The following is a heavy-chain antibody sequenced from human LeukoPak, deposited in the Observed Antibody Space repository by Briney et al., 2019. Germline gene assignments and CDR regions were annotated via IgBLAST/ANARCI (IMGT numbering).Heavy chain of an antibody. CDR1: GYTFTGYY. D-gene: IGHD6-6*01. V-gene: IGHV1-2*02. CDR2: INPNSGGT. J-gene: IGHJ5*02. CDR3: ARDRVRGPRCGSSKRNNWFDP. Sequence: GASVKVSCKASGYTFTGYYMHWVRQAPGQGLEWMGWINPNSGGTNYAQKFQGRVTMTRDTSISTAYMELSRLRSDDTAVYYCARDRVRGPRCGSSKRNNWFDPWGQGTLVTVSS.